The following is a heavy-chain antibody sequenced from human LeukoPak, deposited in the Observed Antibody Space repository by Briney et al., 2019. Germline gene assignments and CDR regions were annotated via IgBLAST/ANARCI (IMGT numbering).Heavy chain of an antibody. J-gene: IGHJ4*02. CDR3: ATMALRTSCPFDY. CDR2: IIPIFGTA. V-gene: IGHV1-69*05. Sequence: SVKVSSKASGGTFSSYAISWVRQAPGQGLEWMGGIIPIFGTANYAQKFQGRVTITTDESTSTAYMELSSLRSEDTAVYYCATMALRTSCPFDYWGQGTLVTVSS. CDR1: GGTFSSYA. D-gene: IGHD2-2*01.